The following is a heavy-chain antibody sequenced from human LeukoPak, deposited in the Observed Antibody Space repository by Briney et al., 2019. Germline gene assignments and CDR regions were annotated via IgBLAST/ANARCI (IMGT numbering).Heavy chain of an antibody. Sequence: PGGSLRLSCAASEFTFSSYAMNWVRQAPGKGLEWVSFISGSGDSTYYADSVKGRFTISRDNSKNTLYLQMNSLRGEDTAVYYCAKEGSYSGSRFDYWGQGTLVTVSS. CDR3: AKEGSYSGSRFDY. D-gene: IGHD1-26*01. CDR1: EFTFSSYA. J-gene: IGHJ4*02. V-gene: IGHV3-23*01. CDR2: ISGSGDST.